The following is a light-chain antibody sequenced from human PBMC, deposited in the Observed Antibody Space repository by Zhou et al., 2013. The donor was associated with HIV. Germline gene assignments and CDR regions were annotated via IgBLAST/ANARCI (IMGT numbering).Light chain of an antibody. Sequence: DIQMTQSPSSLSASVGDRVTISCRASQSVVTYLNWYQQVPGKAPKLLIFAASTLQSGVPSRFSGSGSGTEFTLTISSLQPDDFATYYCQQYNNYWTFGQGTKVEIK. V-gene: IGKV1-16*01. CDR1: QSVVTY. CDR3: QQYNNYWT. CDR2: AAS. J-gene: IGKJ1*01.